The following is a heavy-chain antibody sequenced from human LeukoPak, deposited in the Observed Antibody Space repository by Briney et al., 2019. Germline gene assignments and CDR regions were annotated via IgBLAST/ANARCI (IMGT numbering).Heavy chain of an antibody. D-gene: IGHD6-13*01. J-gene: IGHJ6*02. Sequence: GRSLRLSCAASGFTFSSYGIHWVRQAPGKGLEWVAVIWYDGSNKYYADSVKGRFTISRDNSKNTLYLQMNSLRAEDTAVYYCARDWDSSTHLSNYYYYYGMDVWGQGTTVTVSS. V-gene: IGHV3-33*01. CDR2: IWYDGSNK. CDR3: ARDWDSSTHLSNYYYYYGMDV. CDR1: GFTFSSYG.